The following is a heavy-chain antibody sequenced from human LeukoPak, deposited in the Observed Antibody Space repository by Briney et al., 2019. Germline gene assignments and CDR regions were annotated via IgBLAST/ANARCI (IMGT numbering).Heavy chain of an antibody. CDR1: GGSFSGYY. Sequence: SETLSLTCAVCGGSFSGYYWSWIRQPPGKGLEWIGEINHSGSTNYNPSLKSRVTISVDTSKNQFSLKLSSVTAADTAVYYCARGKDYWGQGTLVTVSS. CDR3: ARGKDY. J-gene: IGHJ4*02. V-gene: IGHV4-34*01. CDR2: INHSGST.